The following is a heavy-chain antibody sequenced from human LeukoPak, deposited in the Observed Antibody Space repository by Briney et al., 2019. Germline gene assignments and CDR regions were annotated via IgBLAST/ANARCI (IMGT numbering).Heavy chain of an antibody. CDR1: GFTFSSYA. J-gene: IGHJ4*02. CDR3: AKDSLLWFGELRYFDY. D-gene: IGHD3-10*01. V-gene: IGHV3-23*01. Sequence: GGSLRLSCAASGFTFSSYAMSWVRQAPGKGLEWVSAISGSGGSTYYADSVKGRFTISRDNSKNTLYLQMNSLRAEDTAVYYCAKDSLLWFGELRYFDYWGQGTLVTVSS. CDR2: ISGSGGST.